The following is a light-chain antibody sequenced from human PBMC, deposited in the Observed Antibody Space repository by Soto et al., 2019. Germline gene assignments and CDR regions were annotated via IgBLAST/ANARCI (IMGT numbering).Light chain of an antibody. CDR1: QTVISTY. V-gene: IGKV3-20*01. Sequence: IVLTQYPGTLYLSPGERATLSCRASQTVISTYLAGYQQKPCQGPRLLIHSASSRATGIPDRFSGSGSGTDFSLNSSRLEAEDFATYYCQQYCSSAIIFGQGTRLGI. CDR2: SAS. CDR3: QQYCSSAII. J-gene: IGKJ5*01.